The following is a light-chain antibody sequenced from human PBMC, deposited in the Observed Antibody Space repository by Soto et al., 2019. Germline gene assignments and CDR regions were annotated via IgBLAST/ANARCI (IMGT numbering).Light chain of an antibody. V-gene: IGKV1-39*01. J-gene: IGKJ4*01. CDR2: TAS. CDR1: QSISSY. Sequence: DIQMTQSPSSLSASVGDRVTITCRASQSISSYLNWYQQKPGKAPKLLIYTASSLQSGVPSRFSGRGARTDFTLTISSLQPEDFATYFCQQSQRMTTFGGGTKVEI. CDR3: QQSQRMTT.